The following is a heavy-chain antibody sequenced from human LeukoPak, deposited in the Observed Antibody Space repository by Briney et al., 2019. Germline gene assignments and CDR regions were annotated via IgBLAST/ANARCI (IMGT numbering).Heavy chain of an antibody. Sequence: SETLSLTCTVSGGSISSYYWSWIRQPPGKGLEWIGYIYYSGSTNYNPSLKSRVTISVDTSKNQFSLKLSSVTAADTAVYYCARGILDYDSLDYWGQGTLVTVSS. J-gene: IGHJ4*02. V-gene: IGHV4-59*01. CDR3: ARGILDYDSLDY. D-gene: IGHD3-22*01. CDR2: IYYSGST. CDR1: GGSISSYY.